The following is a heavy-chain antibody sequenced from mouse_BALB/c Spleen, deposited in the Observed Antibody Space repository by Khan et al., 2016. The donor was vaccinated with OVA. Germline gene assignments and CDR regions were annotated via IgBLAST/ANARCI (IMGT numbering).Heavy chain of an antibody. D-gene: IGHD1-1*01. CDR2: ISYSGST. Sequence: EVQLQESGPGLVKPSQSLSLTCTVTGYSITSNYAWNWIRQFPANKLEWMGYISYSGSTSYNPSLKRRISITRDTSKNQFFLQLSSVTTEDTATYYCARGNYYGYAMDDWGQGTSVTVSS. CDR1: GYSITSNYA. J-gene: IGHJ4*01. V-gene: IGHV3-2*02. CDR3: ARGNYYGYAMDD.